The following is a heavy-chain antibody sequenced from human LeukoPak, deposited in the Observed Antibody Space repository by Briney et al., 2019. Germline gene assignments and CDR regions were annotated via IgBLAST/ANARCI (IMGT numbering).Heavy chain of an antibody. V-gene: IGHV4-34*01. CDR2: INRSGST. Sequence: SETLSLTCGVSGGAFSKYYWSWIRQPPGKGLEWIGEINRSGSTNYNTSLESRVTISADTSKNQFSLKLSSVTAADTAVYFCARSGLTTVLYLDWGQGTLVTVSS. CDR3: ARSGLTTVLYLD. J-gene: IGHJ4*02. CDR1: GGAFSKYY. D-gene: IGHD4-11*01.